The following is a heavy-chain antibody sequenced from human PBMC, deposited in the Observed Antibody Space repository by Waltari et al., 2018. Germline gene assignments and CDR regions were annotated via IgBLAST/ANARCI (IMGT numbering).Heavy chain of an antibody. D-gene: IGHD5-12*01. V-gene: IGHV4-31*01. CDR3: ARDRGGYGEVDI. CDR1: GASFSSGRHY. CDR2: IYYSGST. J-gene: IGHJ3*02. Sequence: QVQLPASGSGLVKPSGTLSLTCSVSGASFSSGRHYWTWIREHPGKGLEWIGYIYYSGSTYYNPSLQSLVTISVDTSQNQFSLKLTSVTAADTAVYYCARDRGGYGEVDIWGQGTMVTVSS.